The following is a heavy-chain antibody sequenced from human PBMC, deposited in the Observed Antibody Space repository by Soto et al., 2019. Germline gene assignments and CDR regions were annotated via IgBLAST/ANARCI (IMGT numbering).Heavy chain of an antibody. D-gene: IGHD1-1*01. CDR3: AGQTGTQSPLFDY. CDR1: GGSISSGDYY. V-gene: IGHV4-30-4*01. J-gene: IGHJ4*02. CDR2: IYYSGST. Sequence: PSETLSLTCTVSGGSISSGDYYWSWIRQPPGKGLEWIGYIYYSGSTYYNPSLKSRVTISVDTSKNQFSLKLSSVTAADTAVYYCAGQTGTQSPLFDYWGQGTLVTVSS.